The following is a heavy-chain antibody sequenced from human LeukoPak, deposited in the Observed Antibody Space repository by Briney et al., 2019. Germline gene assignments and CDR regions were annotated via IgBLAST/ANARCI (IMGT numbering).Heavy chain of an antibody. Sequence: SVKVSCKASGGTFSSYAISWVRQAPGQGLEWMGRIIPIFDTVNYAQKFQGRVTITTDESTSTAYMELSSLRSEDTAVYYCARSGLGRYRSGRMGGFVHWGQGTLVTVSS. CDR2: IIPIFDTV. V-gene: IGHV1-69*05. D-gene: IGHD5-18*01. J-gene: IGHJ4*02. CDR1: GGTFSSYA. CDR3: ARSGLGRYRSGRMGGFVH.